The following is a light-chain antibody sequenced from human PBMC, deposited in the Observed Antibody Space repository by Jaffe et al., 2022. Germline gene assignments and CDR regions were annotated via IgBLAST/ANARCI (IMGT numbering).Light chain of an antibody. CDR2: AAS. J-gene: IGKJ4*01. V-gene: IGKV1-39*01. CDR3: QQSYSTPPKRSLT. CDR1: QSISSY. Sequence: DIQMTQSPSSLSASVGDRVTITCRASQSISSYLNWYQQKPGKAPKLLIYAASSLQSGVPSRFSGSGSGTDFTLTISSLQPEDFATYYCQQSYSTPPKRSLTFGGGTKVEIK.